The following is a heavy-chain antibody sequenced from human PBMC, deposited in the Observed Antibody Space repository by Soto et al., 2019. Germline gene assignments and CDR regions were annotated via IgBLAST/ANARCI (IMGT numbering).Heavy chain of an antibody. J-gene: IGHJ4*02. CDR2: ISYDGSNK. D-gene: IGHD4-17*01. Sequence: GGSLRLSCAASGFTFSSYGMHWVRQAPGKGLEWVAVISYDGSNKYYADSVKGRFTISRDNSKNTLYLQMNNLRAEDTAVYYCAKDVSTVTYFDYWGQGTLVTVSS. CDR3: AKDVSTVTYFDY. V-gene: IGHV3-30*18. CDR1: GFTFSSYG.